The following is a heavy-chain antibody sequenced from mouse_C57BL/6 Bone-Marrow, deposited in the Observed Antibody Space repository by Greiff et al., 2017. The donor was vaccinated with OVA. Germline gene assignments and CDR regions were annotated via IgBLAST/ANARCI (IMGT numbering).Heavy chain of an antibody. J-gene: IGHJ3*01. Sequence: VQLQQPGAELVMPGASVKLSCKASGYTFTSYWMHWVKQRPGQGLDWIGEIDPSDSYTNYNQKFKGKSTLTVDKSSSTAYMQLSSLTSEDSAVYYCARGDYYGSSFAWFAYWGQGTLVTVSA. CDR1: GYTFTSYW. CDR2: IDPSDSYT. V-gene: IGHV1-69*01. D-gene: IGHD1-1*01. CDR3: ARGDYYGSSFAWFAY.